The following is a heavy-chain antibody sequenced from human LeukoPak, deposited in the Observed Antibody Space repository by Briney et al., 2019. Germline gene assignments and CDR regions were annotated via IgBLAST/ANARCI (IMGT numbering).Heavy chain of an antibody. J-gene: IGHJ4*02. CDR2: ISSSSSYI. D-gene: IGHD5-18*01. Sequence: GGSLRLSCAASGFTFSSYSMNWVRQAPGKGLEWVSSISSSSSYIYYADSVKGRFTISRDNSKNTLYLQMNSLRAEDTAVYYCARVGYSHGLHFYFDSWGQGTLVTVSS. V-gene: IGHV3-21*04. CDR3: ARVGYSHGLHFYFDS. CDR1: GFTFSSYS.